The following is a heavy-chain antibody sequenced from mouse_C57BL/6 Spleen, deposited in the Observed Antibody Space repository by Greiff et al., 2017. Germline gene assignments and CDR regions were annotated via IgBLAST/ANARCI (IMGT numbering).Heavy chain of an antibody. V-gene: IGHV5-17*01. Sequence: EVKLMESGGGLVKPGGSLKLSCAASGFTFSDYGMHWVRQAPEKGLEWVAYISSGSSTLYYADTVKGRFTISRDNAKNTLFLQMTSLRSEDTAMYYCARERLRPYYAMDYWGQGTSVTVSS. CDR2: ISSGSSTL. J-gene: IGHJ4*01. D-gene: IGHD2-4*01. CDR1: GFTFSDYG. CDR3: ARERLRPYYAMDY.